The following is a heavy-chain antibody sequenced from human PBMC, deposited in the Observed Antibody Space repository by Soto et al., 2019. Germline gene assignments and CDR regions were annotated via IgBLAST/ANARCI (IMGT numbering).Heavy chain of an antibody. J-gene: IGHJ5*02. Sequence: TSETQPLTCAVSGSSISSCYWRWIRQPAGKGLEWISRIYTSWSTNYNPSLKSRWTMSLGTSKSQFSLKLRPVPSADTSAYYSARVLRFLEWPYGFNWFDPWGQGTLVTVSS. CDR3: ARVLRFLEWPYGFNWFDP. CDR1: GSSISSCY. D-gene: IGHD3-3*01. V-gene: IGHV4-59*10. CDR2: IYTSWST.